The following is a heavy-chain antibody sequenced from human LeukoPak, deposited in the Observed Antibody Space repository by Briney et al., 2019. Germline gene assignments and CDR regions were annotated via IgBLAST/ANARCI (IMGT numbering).Heavy chain of an antibody. CDR1: GFTFSSYG. J-gene: IGHJ6*04. CDR3: ARVRVLLWFGERDYGMDV. D-gene: IGHD3-10*01. CDR2: IWYDGSNK. V-gene: IGHV3-33*01. Sequence: GGSLRLSCAASGFTFSSYGMHWVRQAPGKGLEWVAVIWYDGSNKYYADSVKGRFTISRDNAKNSLYLQMNSLRAEDTAVYYCARVRVLLWFGERDYGMDVWGKGTTVTVSS.